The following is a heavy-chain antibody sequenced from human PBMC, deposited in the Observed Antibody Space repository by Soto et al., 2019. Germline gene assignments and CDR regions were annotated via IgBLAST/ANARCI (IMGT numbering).Heavy chain of an antibody. CDR3: ARSLVAASTFWFDP. CDR1: WFTFSSSS. CDR2: ISAYNGNT. Sequence: APVKGSCKASWFTFSSSSLQGGGQGPGQRLEWIGWISAYNGNTNYTQKLQGRVTMTTDTSTSTAYMELRSLRSDDTAVYYCARSLVAASTFWFDPWGQGTLVTVSS. D-gene: IGHD2-15*01. J-gene: IGHJ5*02. V-gene: IGHV1-18*01.